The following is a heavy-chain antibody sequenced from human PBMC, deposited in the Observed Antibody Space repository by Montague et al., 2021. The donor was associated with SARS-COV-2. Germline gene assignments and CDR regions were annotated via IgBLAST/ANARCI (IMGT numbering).Heavy chain of an antibody. CDR1: GGSIGNGGYF. D-gene: IGHD3-10*01. Sequence: TLSLTCTVSGGSIGNGGYFWNWIRQPPGKGLEWIGYIDYTGTTQYNPSLKSRVSLSVDTSKNQFSLNLRSATAADTALYYCARDFGGIDVWGQGTTVIVSS. CDR3: ARDFGGIDV. CDR2: IDYTGTT. J-gene: IGHJ6*02. V-gene: IGHV4-31*03.